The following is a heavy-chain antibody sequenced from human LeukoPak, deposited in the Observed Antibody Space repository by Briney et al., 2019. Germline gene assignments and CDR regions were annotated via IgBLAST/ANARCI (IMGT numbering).Heavy chain of an antibody. J-gene: IGHJ4*02. CDR2: INPNSGGT. CDR1: GYTFTGYY. V-gene: IGHV1-2*02. CDR3: ATRSTSCYECLDY. Sequence: ASVKVSCKASGYTFTGYYMHWVRQAPGQGPEWMGWINPNSGGTNYAQKFQGRVTMTRDTSISTAYMELSRLRSDDTAVYYCATRSTSCYECLDYWGQGTLVTVSS. D-gene: IGHD2-2*01.